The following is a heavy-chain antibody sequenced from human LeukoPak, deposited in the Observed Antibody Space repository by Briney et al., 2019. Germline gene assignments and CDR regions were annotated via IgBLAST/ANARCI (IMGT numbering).Heavy chain of an antibody. Sequence: PSQTLSLTCTVSGGSISSGGYYWSWIRQPPGKGLEWIGYIYHSGSTYYNPSLKSRVTISVDTSKNQFSLKLSSVTAADTAVYYCARSSGWLKYYFDYWGQGTLVTVSS. CDR3: ARSSGWLKYYFDY. CDR2: IYHSGST. CDR1: GGSISSGGYY. V-gene: IGHV4-30-2*01. J-gene: IGHJ4*02. D-gene: IGHD6-19*01.